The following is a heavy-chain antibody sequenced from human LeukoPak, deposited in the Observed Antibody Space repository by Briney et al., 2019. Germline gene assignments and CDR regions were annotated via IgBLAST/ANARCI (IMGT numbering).Heavy chain of an antibody. CDR3: AREDCSGGSCYGFDS. V-gene: IGHV1-2*02. D-gene: IGHD2-15*01. CDR1: GYTFTGYY. CDR2: INPNSGGT. Sequence: ASVKVSCKASGYTFTGYYMHWVRQAPGQGLEWMGWINPNSGGTNYAQKFQGRVTMTRDTSISTAYMELSRLRSDDTAVYYCAREDCSGGSCYGFDSWGQGTLVTVSS. J-gene: IGHJ5*01.